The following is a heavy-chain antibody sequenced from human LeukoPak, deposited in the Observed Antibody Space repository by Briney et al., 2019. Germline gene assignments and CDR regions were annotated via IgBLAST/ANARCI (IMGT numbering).Heavy chain of an antibody. Sequence: APVKVSCKASGYTFTSYDINWVRQATGQGLEWMGWMNPNSGNTGYAQKFQGRVTMTRNTSISTAYMELSSLRSEDTAVYYCARVGVRFLEWLYYWGQGTLVTVSS. J-gene: IGHJ4*02. CDR2: MNPNSGNT. CDR3: ARVGVRFLEWLYY. D-gene: IGHD3-3*01. V-gene: IGHV1-8*01. CDR1: GYTFTSYD.